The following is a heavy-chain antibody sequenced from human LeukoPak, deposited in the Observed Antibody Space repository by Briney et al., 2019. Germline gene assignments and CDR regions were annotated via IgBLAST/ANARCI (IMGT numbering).Heavy chain of an antibody. D-gene: IGHD3-3*01. CDR1: GFTVSSNY. Sequence: GGSLRLSCAASGFTVSSNYMSWVRQAPGKGLEWVSVIYSGGSTYYADSVKGRFTISRDNSKNTLYLLMNSLRAEDTAVYYCARDRSDFWSGYPSPYGMDVWGQGTTVTVSS. J-gene: IGHJ6*02. V-gene: IGHV3-53*01. CDR2: IYSGGST. CDR3: ARDRSDFWSGYPSPYGMDV.